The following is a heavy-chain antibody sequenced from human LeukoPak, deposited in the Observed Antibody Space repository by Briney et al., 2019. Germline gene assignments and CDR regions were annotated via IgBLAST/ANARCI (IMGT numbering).Heavy chain of an antibody. CDR1: GYTFTSYG. Sequence: ASVKVSCKASGYTFTSYGISWVRQAPGQGLEWMGWISAYNGNTNYAQKLQGRVTMTTATSTSTAYMELRSLRSDDTAVYYCARDRPSSSWSLEYFQHWGQGTLVTVSS. J-gene: IGHJ1*01. D-gene: IGHD6-13*01. CDR3: ARDRPSSSWSLEYFQH. V-gene: IGHV1-18*01. CDR2: ISAYNGNT.